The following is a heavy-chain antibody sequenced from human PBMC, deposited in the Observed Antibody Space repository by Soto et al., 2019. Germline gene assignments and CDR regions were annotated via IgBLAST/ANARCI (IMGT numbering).Heavy chain of an antibody. J-gene: IGHJ6*02. Sequence: SVKVSCKASGDSFNNDGVNWVRQAPGQGLEWVGGIIPHFGPAKYPQKFQGRATITADTPTNTVFMELLSLTSDDTAIYYCASGALLDWHNYFALDVWGQGTSVTVSS. CDR1: GDSFNNDG. CDR2: IIPHFGPA. D-gene: IGHD3-9*01. CDR3: ASGALLDWHNYFALDV. V-gene: IGHV1-69*06.